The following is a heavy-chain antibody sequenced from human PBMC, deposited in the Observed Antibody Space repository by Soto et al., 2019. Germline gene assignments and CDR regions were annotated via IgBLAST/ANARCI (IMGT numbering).Heavy chain of an antibody. CDR1: GFTFSSYG. V-gene: IGHV3-30*18. J-gene: IGHJ6*02. D-gene: IGHD5-18*01. CDR3: AKEGDTAMVLVYYDYGMDV. CDR2: ISYDGSNK. Sequence: QVQLVESGGGVVQPGRSLRLSCAASGFTFSSYGMHWVRQAPGKGLEWVAVISYDGSNKYYADSVKGRFTISRDNSKNTLYLQMNSLRAEDTAVYYCAKEGDTAMVLVYYDYGMDVWGQGTTVTVSS.